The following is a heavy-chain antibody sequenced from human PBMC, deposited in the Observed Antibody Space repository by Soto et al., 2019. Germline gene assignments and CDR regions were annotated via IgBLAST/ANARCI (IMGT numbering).Heavy chain of an antibody. J-gene: IGHJ5*02. CDR3: ARDGAAGHYDSSGLHPNWFDP. CDR1: GFTFSSYA. V-gene: IGHV3-30-3*01. D-gene: IGHD3-22*01. CDR2: ISYDGSNK. Sequence: GGSLRLSCAASGFTFSSYAMHWVRQAPGKGLEWVAVISYDGSNKYYADSVKGRFTISRDNSKNTLYLQMNSLRAEDTAVYYCARDGAAGHYDSSGLHPNWFDPWGQGTLVTVSS.